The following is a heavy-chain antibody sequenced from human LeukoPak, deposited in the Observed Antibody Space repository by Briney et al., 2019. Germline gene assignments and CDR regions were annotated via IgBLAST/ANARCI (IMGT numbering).Heavy chain of an antibody. CDR3: ARDRGYCSSNDCYPYFDY. Sequence: SETLSLTCTVSGGSISGYHWSWIRQPAGKGLEWIGRIYFSGSTNYNPSLKSRVTMSVYTSKNQFSLNLSSVTAADTAVYYCARDRGYCSSNDCYPYFDYWGQGTLVTVSS. D-gene: IGHD2-2*01. CDR2: IYFSGST. V-gene: IGHV4-4*07. J-gene: IGHJ4*02. CDR1: GGSISGYH.